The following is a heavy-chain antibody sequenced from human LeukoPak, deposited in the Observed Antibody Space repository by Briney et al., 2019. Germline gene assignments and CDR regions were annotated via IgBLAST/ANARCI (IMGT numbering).Heavy chain of an antibody. D-gene: IGHD3-10*01. V-gene: IGHV3-74*01. Sequence: GGSLRLSCAASGYTFSSYWMHWVRQAPGKGLVWVSRINSDGSSTSYADSVKGRFTISRDNAKNTLYLQMNNLRAEDTAVYYCGRAYGSGTFNWFDAWGQGTLVTVSS. CDR1: GYTFSSYW. CDR3: GRAYGSGTFNWFDA. CDR2: INSDGSST. J-gene: IGHJ5*02.